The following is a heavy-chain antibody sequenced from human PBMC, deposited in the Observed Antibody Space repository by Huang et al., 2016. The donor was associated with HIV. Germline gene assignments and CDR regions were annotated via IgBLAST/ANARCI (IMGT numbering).Heavy chain of an antibody. CDR3: ARAPHYGSGSYYY. D-gene: IGHD3-10*01. CDR1: GGSFSGYY. Sequence: QVQLHQWGAGLLKPSETLSLTCAVYGGSFSGYYWRWIRQSPGKGLEWIGESTHSGSNNYNPSLKSRVTISEETSKNQFSLKRSSVTAADTAVYYCARAPHYGSGSYYYWGQGTLVTVSS. J-gene: IGHJ4*02. V-gene: IGHV4-34*01. CDR2: STHSGSN.